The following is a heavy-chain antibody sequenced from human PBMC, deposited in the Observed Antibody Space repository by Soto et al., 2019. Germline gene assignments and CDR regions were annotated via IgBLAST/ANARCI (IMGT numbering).Heavy chain of an antibody. J-gene: IGHJ5*02. CDR1: GGSISYYY. Sequence: ASETLSLTGTVSGGSISYYYWSWIRQPAGKGLEWIGRIYTSGSTNYNPSLKSRVTMSVDTSKNQFSLKLSSVTAADTAVYYCARSIAARPWFDPWGQGTLVTVSS. V-gene: IGHV4-4*07. D-gene: IGHD6-6*01. CDR2: IYTSGST. CDR3: ARSIAARPWFDP.